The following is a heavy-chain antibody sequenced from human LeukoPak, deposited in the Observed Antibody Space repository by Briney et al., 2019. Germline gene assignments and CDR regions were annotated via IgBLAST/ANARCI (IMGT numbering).Heavy chain of an antibody. CDR2: MYYSGST. J-gene: IGHJ6*03. D-gene: IGHD4-23*01. Sequence: SETLSLTCTVSGDAISSSSYYWRWIRQPPGRALVWIGSMYYSGSTYYNPSLKSRVTMSVDTSKNQLSLKLSSVTAADTAGYYCANHGGRFGHMDVWGKGTTVTVSS. CDR3: ANHGGRFGHMDV. CDR1: GDAISSSSYY. V-gene: IGHV4-39*01.